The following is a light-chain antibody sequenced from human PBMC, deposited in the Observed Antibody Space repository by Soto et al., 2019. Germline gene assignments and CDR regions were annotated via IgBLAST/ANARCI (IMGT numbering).Light chain of an antibody. CDR3: QQYNKWPWT. CDR1: QSVSDT. V-gene: IGKV3-15*01. J-gene: IGKJ1*01. Sequence: EIVLTHSLGTLSLSPGERATLSCRASQSVSDTLAWYQQKPGQAPRLLIHGASTRATGFPARFSGSGSGTDFTLTISSLQSEDFAVYYCQQYNKWPWTFGQGTKVHIK. CDR2: GAS.